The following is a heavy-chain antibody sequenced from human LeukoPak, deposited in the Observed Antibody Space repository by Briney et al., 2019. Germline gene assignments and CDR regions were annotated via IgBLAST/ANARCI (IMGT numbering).Heavy chain of an antibody. D-gene: IGHD3-22*01. CDR1: GYTFTSYG. Sequence: ASVNVSCKASGYTFTSYGISWVRQAPGQGLEGMGWVSAYNGNTNYAQKLQGRVTMTTDTSTSTAYMELRSLRSDDTAVYYCARDSPYDSRPLHGYWGQGTLVTVSS. CDR3: ARDSPYDSRPLHGY. V-gene: IGHV1-18*01. J-gene: IGHJ4*02. CDR2: VSAYNGNT.